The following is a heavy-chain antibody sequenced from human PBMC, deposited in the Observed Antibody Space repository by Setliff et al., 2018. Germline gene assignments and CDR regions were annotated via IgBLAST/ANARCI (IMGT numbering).Heavy chain of an antibody. D-gene: IGHD5-18*01. CDR3: ARVRLFKDTAMVPYYMDV. CDR1: GYSFTDYY. Sequence: GASVKVSCKASGYSFTDYYMHWVRQVPGRGLEWMGWINPKSGGTRYAQKFQGRVTMTRDTSISTAYMELSRLRSADTAVYYRARVRLFKDTAMVPYYMDVWGKGTTVTVSS. V-gene: IGHV1-2*02. J-gene: IGHJ6*03. CDR2: INPKSGGT.